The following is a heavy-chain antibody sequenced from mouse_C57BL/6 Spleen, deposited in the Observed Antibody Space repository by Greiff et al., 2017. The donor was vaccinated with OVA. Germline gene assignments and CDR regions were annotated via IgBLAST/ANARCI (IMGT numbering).Heavy chain of an antibody. CDR1: GYTFTDYE. J-gene: IGHJ3*01. Sequence: VQLQQSGAELVRPGASVTLSCKASGYTFTDYEMHWVKQTPVHGLEWIGAIDPETGGTAYNQKFKGKAILTADNSSSTAYMELRSLTSEDSAVYYSQLGQAYWGQGTLVTVSA. CDR3: QLGQAY. V-gene: IGHV1-15*01. CDR2: IDPETGGT. D-gene: IGHD4-1*02.